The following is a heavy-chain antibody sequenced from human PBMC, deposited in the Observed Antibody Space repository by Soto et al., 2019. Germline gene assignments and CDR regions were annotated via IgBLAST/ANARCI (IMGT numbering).Heavy chain of an antibody. V-gene: IGHV4-59*01. CDR2: IYYSGST. CDR1: GGSMSSYY. J-gene: IGHJ5*02. D-gene: IGHD3-3*01. Sequence: PSETLSLTCTVSGGSMSSYYWSWIRQPPGKGLEWIGYIYYSGSTNYNPSLKSRVTISVDTSKNQFSLKLSSLTAADTAVYYCARCYNDFWSGYLTWFDPWGQGTLVTVSS. CDR3: ARCYNDFWSGYLTWFDP.